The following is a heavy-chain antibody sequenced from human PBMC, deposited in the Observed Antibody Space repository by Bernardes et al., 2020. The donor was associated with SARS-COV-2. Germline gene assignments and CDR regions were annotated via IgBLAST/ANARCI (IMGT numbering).Heavy chain of an antibody. CDR3: ARDFVATHTMPTDY. CDR1: GFTFSSYS. V-gene: IGHV3-21*01. D-gene: IGHD5-12*01. J-gene: IGHJ4*02. CDR2: ISSSSSYI. Sequence: GGSLRLSCAASGFTFSSYSMNWVRQAPGKGLEWVSSISSSSSYIYYADSVKGRFTISRDNAKNSLYLQMNSLRAEDTAVYYCARDFVATHTMPTDYWGQGTLVTVSS.